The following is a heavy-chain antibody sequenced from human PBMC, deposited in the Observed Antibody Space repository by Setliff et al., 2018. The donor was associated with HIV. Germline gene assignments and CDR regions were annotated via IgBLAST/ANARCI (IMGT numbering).Heavy chain of an antibody. D-gene: IGHD3-22*01. Sequence: SETLSLTCTVSGASMRDYYWTWIRQSPGKGLEWIGHIFHTGSATYNPSLRSRLTMSIDTSSDQFSLKLSSVTAADTAVYYCARLRYYDSSGYLDYWGQGTLVTVSS. CDR3: ARLRYYDSSGYLDY. J-gene: IGHJ4*02. CDR2: IFHTGSA. CDR1: GASMRDYY. V-gene: IGHV4-59*12.